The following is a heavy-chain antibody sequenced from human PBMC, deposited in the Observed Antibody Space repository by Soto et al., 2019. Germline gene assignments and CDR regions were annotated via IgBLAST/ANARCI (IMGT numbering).Heavy chain of an antibody. Sequence: QITLKESGPTLVKPTQTLTLTCTFSGFSLSTNGVGVGWIRQPPGEALEWLALIYWNDDIHYSPSLRSRLTITKDTSKNQVVLTMTNMDPVDTATDYCAHRGDGDYEGIFNFWGQGILVAVSS. V-gene: IGHV2-5*01. J-gene: IGHJ4*02. CDR3: AHRGDGDYEGIFNF. D-gene: IGHD4-17*01. CDR1: GFSLSTNGVG. CDR2: IYWNDDI.